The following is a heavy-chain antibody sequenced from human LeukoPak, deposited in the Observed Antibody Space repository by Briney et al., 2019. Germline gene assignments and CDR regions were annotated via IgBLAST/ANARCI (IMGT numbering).Heavy chain of an antibody. Sequence: ASVKVSCKASGYTFTSYDINWVRQATGQGLEWMGWMNLNSGNTGYAQKFQGRVTMTRNTSISTAYMELSSLRSEDTAVYYCARGVWFGDKGYFDYWGQGTLVTVSS. J-gene: IGHJ4*02. CDR1: GYTFTSYD. D-gene: IGHD3-10*01. V-gene: IGHV1-8*01. CDR3: ARGVWFGDKGYFDY. CDR2: MNLNSGNT.